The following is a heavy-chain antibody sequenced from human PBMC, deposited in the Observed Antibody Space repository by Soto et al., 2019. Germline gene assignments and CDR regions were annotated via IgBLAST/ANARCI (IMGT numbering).Heavy chain of an antibody. J-gene: IGHJ4*02. CDR2: IKTKPDDGTI. CDR1: GFTFSSYR. CDR3: TTSNLGVDF. Sequence: PGGSLRLSCAASGFTFSSYRMSWVRQAPGKGLEWVGRIKTKPDDGTIDYAAPVRGRFTISRDDSKNTLYLQMTSLTPDDTGVYYSTTSNLGVDFWGPGTLVTVSS. V-gene: IGHV3-15*01. D-gene: IGHD2-8*01.